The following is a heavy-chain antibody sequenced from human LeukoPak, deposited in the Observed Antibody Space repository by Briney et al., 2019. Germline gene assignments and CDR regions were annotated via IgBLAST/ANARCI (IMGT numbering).Heavy chain of an antibody. D-gene: IGHD4-17*01. Sequence: SETLSLTCAVSGGSICSGGYSWSWIRQAPGKGLEWIGYIYHTGSTFYSPSLQSRVTISVDMSKNQFSLKLSSVTAADTAVYYCARGTTYGGFDYWGQGTLVTVSS. J-gene: IGHJ4*02. CDR3: ARGTTYGGFDY. V-gene: IGHV4-30-2*01. CDR1: GGSICSGGYS. CDR2: IYHTGST.